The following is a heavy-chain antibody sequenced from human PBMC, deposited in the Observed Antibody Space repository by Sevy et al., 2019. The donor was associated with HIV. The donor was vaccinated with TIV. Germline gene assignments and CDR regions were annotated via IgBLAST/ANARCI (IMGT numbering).Heavy chain of an antibody. V-gene: IGHV3-30*02. CDR3: AKNTAAAGTGGFDY. J-gene: IGHJ4*01. D-gene: IGHD6-13*01. CDR1: GFTCSYSG. CDR2: IQYDGSNK. Sequence: GGSLRLSCAASGFTCSYSGMHWVRQAPGKGLEWVTFIQYDGSNKYYADSVKGRFTISRDNSKNTLYLQMNSLRRDDTALYFCAKNTAAAGTGGFDYWGHGILVTVSS.